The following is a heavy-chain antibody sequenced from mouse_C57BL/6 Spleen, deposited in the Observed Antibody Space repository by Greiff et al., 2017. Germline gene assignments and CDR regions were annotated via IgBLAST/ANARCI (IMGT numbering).Heavy chain of an antibody. CDR2: ISYDGSN. CDR1: GYSITSGYY. Sequence: EVKLMESGPGLVKPSQSLSLTCSVTGYSITSGYYWNWIRQFPGNKLEWMGYISYDGSNNYNPSLKNRISITRDTSKNQFFLKLNSVTTEDTATYYCARDRGDYWGQGTTLTGSS. V-gene: IGHV3-6*01. D-gene: IGHD3-1*01. CDR3: ARDRGDY. J-gene: IGHJ2*01.